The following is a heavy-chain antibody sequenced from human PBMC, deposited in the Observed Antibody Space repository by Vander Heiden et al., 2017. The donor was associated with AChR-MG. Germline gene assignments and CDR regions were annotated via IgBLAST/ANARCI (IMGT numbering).Heavy chain of an antibody. CDR3: AKDFRVEWYGAFDI. J-gene: IGHJ3*02. V-gene: IGHV3-23*01. CDR2: ISGSGGST. CDR1: GSTFSSYA. Sequence: EAQLLESGGGLVQPGGSLRLSCAASGSTFSSYAMSWVRPAPGKGLEWVSVISGSGGSTYYADSVKGRFTISRDNSKNTLYLQMNSLRAEDTAVYYCAKDFRVEWYGAFDIWGQGTMVTVSS. D-gene: IGHD3-3*01.